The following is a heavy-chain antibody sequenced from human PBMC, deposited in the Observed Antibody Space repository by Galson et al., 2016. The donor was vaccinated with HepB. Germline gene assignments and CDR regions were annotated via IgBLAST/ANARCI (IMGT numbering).Heavy chain of an antibody. Sequence: SLRLSCAASGFIFSDYYMSWVRQAPGKGLEWLSYIDTTSSTKYYADSVKGRFTISRDNAKSSLLLQMASLRVDDTAVYYCAKYARRGGFLKYFLGAWGKGTMVSVSS. D-gene: IGHD3-10*01. J-gene: IGHJ6*04. V-gene: IGHV3-11*01. CDR1: GFIFSDYY. CDR2: IDTTSSTK. CDR3: AKYARRGGFLKYFLGA.